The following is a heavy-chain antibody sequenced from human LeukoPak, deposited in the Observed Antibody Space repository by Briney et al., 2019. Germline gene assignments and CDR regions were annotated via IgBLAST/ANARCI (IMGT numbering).Heavy chain of an antibody. Sequence: SETLSLTFTVSGGSISSYYWSWIRQPPGKGLEWIGYIYYSGSTNYNPSLKSRVTISVDTSKNQFSLKLSSVTAADTAVYYCARQRSLVAGLGYWGQGTLVTVSS. D-gene: IGHD5-12*01. CDR1: GGSISSYY. V-gene: IGHV4-59*08. J-gene: IGHJ4*02. CDR2: IYYSGST. CDR3: ARQRSLVAGLGY.